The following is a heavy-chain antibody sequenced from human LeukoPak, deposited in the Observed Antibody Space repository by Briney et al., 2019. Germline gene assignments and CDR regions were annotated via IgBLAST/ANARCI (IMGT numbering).Heavy chain of an antibody. J-gene: IGHJ4*02. D-gene: IGHD2-2*01. CDR3: ARGLFVVVPAAIVSDFDY. CDR1: GLNFNSHT. V-gene: IGHV3-21*01. Sequence: GGSLRLSCVASGLNFNSHTMKWVRQAPGKGLEWVSSISSDSNSIYHADSVKGRFTISRDNAKNSLYLQMNSLRAEDTAVYYCARGLFVVVPAAIVSDFDYWGQGALVTVSS. CDR2: ISSDSNSI.